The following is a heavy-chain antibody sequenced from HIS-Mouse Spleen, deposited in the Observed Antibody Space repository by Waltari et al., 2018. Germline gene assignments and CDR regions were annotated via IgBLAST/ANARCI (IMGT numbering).Heavy chain of an antibody. V-gene: IGHV4-39*07. D-gene: IGHD6-13*01. CDR2: IYYSGDT. J-gene: IGHJ2*01. CDR3: AREIPYSSSWYDWYFDL. Sequence: QLQLQESGPGLVKPSETLSLTCTVSGGSISSSSYYWGWIRQPPGKGLEWIGSIYYSGDTSYHPSLKRRVTISVDTSKNQFSLKLSSVTAADTAVYYCAREIPYSSSWYDWYFDLWGRGTLVTVSS. CDR1: GGSISSSSYY.